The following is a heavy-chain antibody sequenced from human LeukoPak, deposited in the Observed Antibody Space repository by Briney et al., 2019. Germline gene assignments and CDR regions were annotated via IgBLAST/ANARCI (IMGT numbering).Heavy chain of an antibody. D-gene: IGHD6-13*01. CDR3: AKRGAAAGAQHFDY. Sequence: PGGSLRLSCAASGFTFSSYAMTWVRQAPGPELEWFSGISNSGGSTYYPDSVKGRFTISRDNSKNTLYLQMNSLRAEDTAVYYCAKRGAAAGAQHFDYWGQGTLVTVFS. CDR1: GFTFSSYA. CDR2: ISNSGGST. V-gene: IGHV3-23*01. J-gene: IGHJ4*02.